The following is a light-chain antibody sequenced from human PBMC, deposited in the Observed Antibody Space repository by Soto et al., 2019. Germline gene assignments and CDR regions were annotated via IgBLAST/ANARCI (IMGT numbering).Light chain of an antibody. J-gene: IGKJ2*01. V-gene: IGKV2-30*02. CDR2: KVS. CDR3: MQCTHWPPYT. CDR1: QSLVHSDGNTY. Sequence: DVVMTQSPLSLPVTLGQPASISCRSSQSLVHSDGNTYLNWFQQRPGQSPRCLIYKVSNRDSGVPDRFSGGGSGTNFTLKISRVEAEDVGVYYCMQCTHWPPYTFGQGTKLEIK.